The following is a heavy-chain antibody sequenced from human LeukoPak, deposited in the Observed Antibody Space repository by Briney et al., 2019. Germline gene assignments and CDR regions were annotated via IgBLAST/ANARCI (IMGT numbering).Heavy chain of an antibody. J-gene: IGHJ4*02. V-gene: IGHV3-23*01. D-gene: IGHD6-19*01. Sequence: PGGSLSLLRAVSGFTLSSYALLWVRPAPGKGLEWVSAITGSWGSTHHADSVKGRFTIYRDNYKNTLYLQMNSLSAERRVVFYLAKDRLIKRWLITEFVYWGEGALVTVSS. CDR3: AKDRLIKRWLITEFVY. CDR2: ITGSWGST. CDR1: GFTLSSYA.